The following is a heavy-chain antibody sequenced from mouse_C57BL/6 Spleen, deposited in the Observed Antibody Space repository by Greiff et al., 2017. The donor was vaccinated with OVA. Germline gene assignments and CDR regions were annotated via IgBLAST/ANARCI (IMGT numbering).Heavy chain of an antibody. V-gene: IGHV5-17*01. CDR3: ARPLITTGYWYFDV. D-gene: IGHD1-1*01. CDR2: ISSGSSTI. CDR1: GFTFSDYG. J-gene: IGHJ1*03. Sequence: EVKLMESGGGLVKPGGSLKLSCAASGFTFSDYGMHWVRQAPEKGLEWVAYISSGSSTIYYADTVKGRFTISRDNAKNTLFLQMTSLRSEDTAMYYCARPLITTGYWYFDVWGTGTTVTVSS.